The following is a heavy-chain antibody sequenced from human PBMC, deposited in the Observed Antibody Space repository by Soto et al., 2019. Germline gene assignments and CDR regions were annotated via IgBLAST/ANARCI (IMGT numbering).Heavy chain of an antibody. CDR3: ARDFRIRGALISYKYYAMDV. Sequence: SQTLSLTCAISGDSASSNIAAWNWIRQSPSRGLEWLGRTYYRSKWYNDYAVSVKSRITINPDTSKNQFSLQLNSVTPEDTAVYYCARDFRIRGALISYKYYAMDVWGQGTTVTVSS. CDR2: TYYRSKWYN. J-gene: IGHJ6*02. V-gene: IGHV6-1*01. CDR1: GDSASSNIAA. D-gene: IGHD3-10*01.